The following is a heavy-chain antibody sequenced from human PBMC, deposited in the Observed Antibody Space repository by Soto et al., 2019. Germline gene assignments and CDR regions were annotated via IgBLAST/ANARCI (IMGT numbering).Heavy chain of an antibody. CDR2: VYYSGNT. D-gene: IGHD6-19*01. J-gene: IGHJ4*02. CDR3: ARHHINVAALDY. CDR1: GGSIISSSYY. V-gene: IGHV4-39*01. Sequence: SETLSLTCTVPGGSIISSSYYWGWIRQPPGKGLEWMGSVYYSGNTNYNPSLESRVTISVDTSKTQLSLKLSSVTAADTAVYYCARHHINVAALDYWGQGILVTVSS.